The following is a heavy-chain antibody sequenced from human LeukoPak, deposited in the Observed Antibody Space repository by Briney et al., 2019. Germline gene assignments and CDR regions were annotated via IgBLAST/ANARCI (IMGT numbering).Heavy chain of an antibody. CDR3: ARELAVAGFDY. CDR2: IKQDGSEK. V-gene: IGHV3-7*01. Sequence: PGGSLRLSCAASGFRFSSSVMFWVRQAPGKGLEWVANIKQDGSEKYYVDSVEGRFTISRDNTKNSLYLQMNSLRAEDTAVYYCARELAVAGFDYWGQGTLVTVSS. D-gene: IGHD6-19*01. J-gene: IGHJ4*02. CDR1: GFRFSSSV.